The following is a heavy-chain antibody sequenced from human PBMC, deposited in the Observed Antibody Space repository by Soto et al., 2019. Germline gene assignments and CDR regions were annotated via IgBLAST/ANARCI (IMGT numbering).Heavy chain of an antibody. J-gene: IGHJ6*02. CDR3: ATGIAAAGTFYYGMDV. D-gene: IGHD6-13*01. Sequence: QVQLVQSGAEVKKPGSSVKVSCKASGGTFSSYAISWVRQAPGQGLEWMGGIIPIFGTANYAQKFQGRVTITADESTSTAYMELSSLRSEDTAVYYCATGIAAAGTFYYGMDVWCQGTTVTVSS. V-gene: IGHV1-69*01. CDR2: IIPIFGTA. CDR1: GGTFSSYA.